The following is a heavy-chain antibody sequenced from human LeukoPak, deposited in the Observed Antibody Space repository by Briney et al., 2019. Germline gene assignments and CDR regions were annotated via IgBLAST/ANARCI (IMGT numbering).Heavy chain of an antibody. J-gene: IGHJ4*02. CDR1: GFTFSSYS. CDR2: ISSSSSYI. D-gene: IGHD3-10*01. CDR3: ARARYGSGISDFDY. Sequence: GGSLRLSXAASGFTFSSYSMNWVRQAPGKGLEWVSSISSSSSYIYYADSVKGRFTISRDNAKNSLYLQMNSLRAEDTAVYYCARARYGSGISDFDYWGQGTLVTVSS. V-gene: IGHV3-21*01.